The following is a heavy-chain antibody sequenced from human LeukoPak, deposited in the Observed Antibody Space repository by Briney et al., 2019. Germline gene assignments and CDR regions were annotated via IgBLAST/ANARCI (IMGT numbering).Heavy chain of an antibody. D-gene: IGHD2-2*01. Sequence: PSETLSLTCVVSGYSISSGYQWAWIRQSPGKXXXXXXXXXXXXXXXXNPSLQSRVTISVDTSNNRFSLKLNSVTAADTAIYYCARDPRWLTPDCTSTSCYENYFDPWGQGTLVTVSS. V-gene: IGHV4-38-2*02. CDR2: XXXXXXX. CDR3: ARDPRWLTPDCTSTSCYENYFDP. CDR1: GYSISSGYQ. J-gene: IGHJ5*02.